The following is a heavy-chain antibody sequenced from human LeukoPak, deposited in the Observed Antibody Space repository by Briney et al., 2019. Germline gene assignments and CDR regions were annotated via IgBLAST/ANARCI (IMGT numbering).Heavy chain of an antibody. D-gene: IGHD3-3*01. Sequence: PSETLSLTCTVSGGSISSYYWSWIRQPPGKGLEWIGYIYYSGSTNYNPSLKSQVTISVDTSKNQFSLKLSSVTAADTAVYYCARGDPLYDFWSGYSSFDPWGQGTLVTVSS. V-gene: IGHV4-59*08. J-gene: IGHJ5*02. CDR2: IYYSGST. CDR1: GGSISSYY. CDR3: ARGDPLYDFWSGYSSFDP.